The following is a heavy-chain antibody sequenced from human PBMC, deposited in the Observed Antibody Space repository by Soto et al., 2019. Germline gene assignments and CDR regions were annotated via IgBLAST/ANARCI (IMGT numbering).Heavy chain of an antibody. J-gene: IGHJ6*02. CDR2: SRYDGRIT. V-gene: IGHV3-74*01. CDR1: GFTFSSYW. CDR3: ARGLRGGYGMDV. D-gene: IGHD3-16*01. Sequence: EVQLVESGGGLVQPGGSLRLSCAASGFTFSSYWMHWVRQAPGKGLVWVSRSRYDGRITNYADSVKGRSTISRDDAKNTVYLQMNSLRAEDTAVYYCARGLRGGYGMDVWGQGTTVTVSS.